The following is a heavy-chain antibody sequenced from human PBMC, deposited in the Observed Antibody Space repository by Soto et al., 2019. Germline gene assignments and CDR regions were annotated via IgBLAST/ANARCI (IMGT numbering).Heavy chain of an antibody. V-gene: IGHV6-1*01. J-gene: IGHJ6*02. CDR3: ARDLESSGVAGKVSGMDV. CDR2: TYYRSKWYN. CDR1: GDSVSSNSAA. Sequence: SQTLSLTCAISGDSVSSNSAAWNWIRQSPSRGLEWLGRTYYRSKWYNDYAVSVKSRITINPDTSKNQFSLQLNSVTPEDTAVYYCARDLESSGVAGKVSGMDVWGQGTTVTVSS. D-gene: IGHD6-19*01.